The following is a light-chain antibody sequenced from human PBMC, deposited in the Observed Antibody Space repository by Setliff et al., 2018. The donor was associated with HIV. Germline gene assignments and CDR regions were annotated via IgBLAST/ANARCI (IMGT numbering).Light chain of an antibody. J-gene: IGLJ3*02. CDR3: QSYDTSLNWV. CDR2: DNT. Sequence: RKSVSCTGSNSNIGAGYEVHWYQQFPGTVPKLLIYDNTNRPSGVPDRFSGSRSGTSASLAITGLQAEDEADYFCQSYDTSLNWVFGGGTKVTVL. V-gene: IGLV1-40*01. CDR1: NSNIGAGYE.